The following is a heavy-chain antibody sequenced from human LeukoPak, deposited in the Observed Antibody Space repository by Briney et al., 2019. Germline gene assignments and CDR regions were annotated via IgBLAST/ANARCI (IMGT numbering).Heavy chain of an antibody. CDR3: ARWGFSSGWNYGAFDY. V-gene: IGHV4-30-4*08. J-gene: IGHJ4*02. Sequence: PSETLSLTCTVSGGSISSGDYYWSWIRQPPGKGLEWIGYIYYSGSTYYNPSLKSRVALLVDTSKNQFSLKVNSVTAADTAVYFCARWGFSSGWNYGAFDYWGQGTLVTVSS. D-gene: IGHD6-19*01. CDR1: GGSISSGDYY. CDR2: IYYSGST.